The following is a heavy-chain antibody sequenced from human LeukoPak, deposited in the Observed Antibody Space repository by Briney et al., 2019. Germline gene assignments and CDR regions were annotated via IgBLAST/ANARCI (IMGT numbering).Heavy chain of an antibody. J-gene: IGHJ4*02. V-gene: IGHV3-74*01. Sequence: GGSLRLSCAASGFTFTNYWMFWVRQAPGKGLVWVSGINPDGSTTTYADSVKGRFTISRENAKSTLYLHMNILRVEDTAVYYCARDFPERSSGFDYWGQGTLVTVSS. CDR3: ARDFPERSSGFDY. CDR1: GFTFTNYW. D-gene: IGHD6-19*01. CDR2: INPDGSTT.